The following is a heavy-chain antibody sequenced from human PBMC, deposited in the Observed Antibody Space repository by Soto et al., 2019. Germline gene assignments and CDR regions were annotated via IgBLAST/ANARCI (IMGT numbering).Heavy chain of an antibody. Sequence: QVQLQESGPGLVKPSETLSLTCTVSGVSINHYYWSWIRQPPGKGLEWIGYLFYSGVINYNPSLKSRVTISIDTAKSQFSLMLKSVTAADTAVYCCARHGFGELLAPFDYWGHGTLISVSS. CDR2: LFYSGVI. J-gene: IGHJ4*01. V-gene: IGHV4-59*08. CDR1: GVSINHYY. CDR3: ARHGFGELLAPFDY. D-gene: IGHD3-10*01.